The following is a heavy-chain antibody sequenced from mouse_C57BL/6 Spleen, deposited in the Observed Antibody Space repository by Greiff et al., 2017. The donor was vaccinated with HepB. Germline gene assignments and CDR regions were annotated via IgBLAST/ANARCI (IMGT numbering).Heavy chain of an antibody. V-gene: IGHV14-2*01. CDR2: IDPEDGET. J-gene: IGHJ4*01. Sequence: VQLKESGAELVKPGASVKLSCTASGFNIKDYYMHWVKQRTEQGLEWIGRIDPEDGETKYAPKFQGTATITADTSSNTAYLQLSSLTSEDTAVYYCARDYYGSSSYYYAMDYWGQGTSVTVSS. CDR1: GFNIKDYY. CDR3: ARDYYGSSSYYYAMDY. D-gene: IGHD1-1*01.